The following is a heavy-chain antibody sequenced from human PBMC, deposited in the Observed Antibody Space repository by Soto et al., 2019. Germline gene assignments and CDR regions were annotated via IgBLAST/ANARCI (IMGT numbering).Heavy chain of an antibody. CDR3: AMLGGWSGGSSGMDV. CDR1: GLIFSDYH. CDR2: IRRKANSYTT. V-gene: IGHV3-72*01. J-gene: IGHJ6*02. D-gene: IGHD6-19*01. Sequence: EVQLVESGGGLVQPGGSLRLSCAASGLIFSDYHMDWVRQAPGKGLEWVGRIRRKANSYTTEYAASVKGRFTISRDDSNNSLYLQMNSLKSEDTAVYYCAMLGGWSGGSSGMDVWGQGNTVTVSS.